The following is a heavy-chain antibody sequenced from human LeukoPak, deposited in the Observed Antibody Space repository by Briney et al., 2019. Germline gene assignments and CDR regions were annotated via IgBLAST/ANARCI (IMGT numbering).Heavy chain of an antibody. CDR3: ARGSGDLDY. V-gene: IGHV3-23*01. CDR2: VSTSGVGT. J-gene: IGHJ4*02. CDR1: GFTFSSFA. D-gene: IGHD4-17*01. Sequence: GGSLRLSCAASGFTFSSFAMSWIRQAPGKGLEWVSSVSTSGVGTYYADSVRGRFTISRDNAKNSLYLQMNSLRAEDTAVYYCARGSGDLDYWGQGTLVTVSS.